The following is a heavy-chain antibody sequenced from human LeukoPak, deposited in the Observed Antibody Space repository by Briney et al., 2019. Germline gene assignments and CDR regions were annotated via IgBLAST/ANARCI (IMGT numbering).Heavy chain of an antibody. J-gene: IGHJ6*03. CDR2: ISSSSSTI. CDR3: ARDGYYDSSGYYYNYYYYYVDV. CDR1: GFTFSSYS. D-gene: IGHD3-22*01. Sequence: GGSLRLSCAASGFTFSSYSMNWVRQAPGKGLEWVSYISSSSSTIYYADSVKGRFTISRDNAKNSLYLQMNSLRAEDTAVYYCARDGYYDSSGYYYNYYYYYVDVWGKGTTVTVSS. V-gene: IGHV3-48*01.